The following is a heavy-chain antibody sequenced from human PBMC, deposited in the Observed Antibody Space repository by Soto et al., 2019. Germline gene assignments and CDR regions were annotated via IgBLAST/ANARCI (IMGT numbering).Heavy chain of an antibody. CDR2: INPNSGGT. V-gene: IGHV1-2*04. CDR3: ARGLDNYDFWSGYPYGMDV. Sequence: ASVKVSCKASGYTFTGYDMHWVRQAPGQGLEWMGWINPNSGGTNYAQKFQGWVTMTRDTSISTAYMELSRLRSDDTAVYYCARGLDNYDFWSGYPYGMDVWGQGTTVTVSS. D-gene: IGHD3-3*01. J-gene: IGHJ6*02. CDR1: GYTFTGYD.